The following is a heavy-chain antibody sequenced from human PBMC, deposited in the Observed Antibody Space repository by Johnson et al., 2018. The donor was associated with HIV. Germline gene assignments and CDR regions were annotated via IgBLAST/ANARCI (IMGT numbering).Heavy chain of an antibody. CDR3: ATNQYQLPAPFDI. D-gene: IGHD2-2*01. Sequence: QVQLVESGGGVVQPGRSLRLSCVASGFTFSTYAIHWVRQAPGKGLEWVAAISYDGSKKYYADSVKGRFTISRDNSKNTLYLQMNSLRAEDTAVYYCATNQYQLPAPFDIWGQGTMVTVS. J-gene: IGHJ3*02. CDR2: ISYDGSKK. V-gene: IGHV3-30-3*01. CDR1: GFTFSTYA.